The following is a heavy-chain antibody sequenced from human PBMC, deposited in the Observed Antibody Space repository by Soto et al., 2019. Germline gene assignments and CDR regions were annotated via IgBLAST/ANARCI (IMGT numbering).Heavy chain of an antibody. J-gene: IGHJ6*02. V-gene: IGHV3-33*01. D-gene: IGHD6-6*01. CDR3: AREKSSSSSGQNYYYYGMDV. CDR1: GFTFSSYG. CDR2: IWYDGSNK. Sequence: PGGSLRLSCAASGFTFSSYGMHWVRQAPGKGLEWVAVIWYDGSNKYYADSVKGRFTISRDNSKNTLYLQMNSLRAEDTAVHYCAREKSSSSSGQNYYYYGMDVWGQGTTVTVSS.